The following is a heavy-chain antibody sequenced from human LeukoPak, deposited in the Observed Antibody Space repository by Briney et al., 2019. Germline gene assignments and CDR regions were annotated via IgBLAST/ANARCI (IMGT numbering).Heavy chain of an antibody. J-gene: IGHJ4*02. V-gene: IGHV4-59*01. CDR3: ASGVTFEY. Sequence: SETLSLTCTVSGGSIYNYYWSWVRQPPGKGLEWIGYVYHTGSTTYNPSLKSRVTISVDTSKKEFSLKLTFLTAADTAIYYCASGVTFEYWGQGILVTVSS. CDR2: VYHTGST. D-gene: IGHD3-10*01. CDR1: GGSIYNYY.